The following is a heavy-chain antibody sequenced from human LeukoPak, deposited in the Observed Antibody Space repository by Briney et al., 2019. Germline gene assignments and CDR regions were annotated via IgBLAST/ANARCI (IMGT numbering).Heavy chain of an antibody. CDR2: INPNSGGT. D-gene: IGHD3-16*01. Sequence: ASVKVSCKASGYTFTGYYMHWVRQAPGQGLEWMGWINPNSGGTNYAQKFQGRVTMTRDTSISTAYMELSRLRSDDTAVYYCARDRSPNTEAFDWGQGTLATVSS. CDR3: ARDRSPNTEAFD. V-gene: IGHV1-2*02. CDR1: GYTFTGYY. J-gene: IGHJ4*02.